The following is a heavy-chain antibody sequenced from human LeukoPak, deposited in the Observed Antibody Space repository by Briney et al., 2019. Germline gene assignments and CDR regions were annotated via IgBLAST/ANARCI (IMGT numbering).Heavy chain of an antibody. CDR1: GFTFSSYG. V-gene: IGHV3-23*01. Sequence: GGSLRLSCAASGFTFSSYGMSWVRQAPGKGLEWVSAISGSGGSTYYADSVKGRFTISRDNSKNTLYLQMNSLRAKDTAVYYCAKDLQLWSPFDYWGQGTLVTVSS. CDR2: ISGSGGST. J-gene: IGHJ4*02. D-gene: IGHD5-18*01. CDR3: AKDLQLWSPFDY.